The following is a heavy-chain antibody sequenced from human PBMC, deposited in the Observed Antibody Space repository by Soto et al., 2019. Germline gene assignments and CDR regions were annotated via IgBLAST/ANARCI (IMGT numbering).Heavy chain of an antibody. CDR1: GGSFSGYY. CDR2: INHSGST. Sequence: SETLSLTCAVYGGSFSGYYWSWIRQPPGKGLEWIGEINHSGSTNYNPSLKSRVTISVDTSKNQFSLKLSSVTAADTAVYYCVSGYPWVGFDHWAQGTLVTVSS. CDR3: VSGYPWVGFDH. J-gene: IGHJ4*02. D-gene: IGHD1-26*01. V-gene: IGHV4-34*01.